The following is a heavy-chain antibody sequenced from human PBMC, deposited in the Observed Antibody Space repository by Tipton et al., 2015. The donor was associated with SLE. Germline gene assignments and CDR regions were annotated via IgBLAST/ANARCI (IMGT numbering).Heavy chain of an antibody. V-gene: IGHV4-39*02. CDR3: ARAFPPGQRFWYFYMDV. CDR1: GGSISSSTYY. D-gene: IGHD6-25*01. J-gene: IGHJ6*03. Sequence: TLSLTCTVSGGSISSSTYYWGWIRQSPGKGLEWIGNIYHSETTYSNPSLKSRVTISADASKNHFSLRLSSVTAADTALYFCARAFPPGQRFWYFYMDVWGKGTTVTVSS. CDR2: IYHSETT.